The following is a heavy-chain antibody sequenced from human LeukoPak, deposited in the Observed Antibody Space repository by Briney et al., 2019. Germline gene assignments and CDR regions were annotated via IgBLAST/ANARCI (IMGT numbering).Heavy chain of an antibody. D-gene: IGHD3-22*01. J-gene: IGHJ4*02. CDR2: ISAYNGNT. CDR1: GYTFTSYG. Sequence: ASVKVSCKASGYTFTSYGISWVRQAPGQGLEWMGWISAYNGNTNYAQKLQGRVTMTTDTSTSTAYMELRSLRSDDTAVYYCARDSRSGYYYGYFDYWGQGTLVTVSS. V-gene: IGHV1-18*01. CDR3: ARDSRSGYYYGYFDY.